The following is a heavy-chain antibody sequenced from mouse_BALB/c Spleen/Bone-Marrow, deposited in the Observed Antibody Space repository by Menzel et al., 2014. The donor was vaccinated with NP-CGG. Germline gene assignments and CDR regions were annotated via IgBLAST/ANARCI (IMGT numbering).Heavy chain of an antibody. Sequence: QVQLQQSGPELVRPGVSVTISCKGSGSTLTAYAMPFVKPSPAKRLAWLGVLPTYSGDANYNQKFKGKATMTVDKSSSTAYMELARLTSEDSAIYYCARDYGSSHFDHWGQGSTLTVSS. J-gene: IGHJ2*01. CDR1: GSTLTAYA. CDR2: LPTYSGDA. D-gene: IGHD1-1*01. V-gene: IGHV1-67*01. CDR3: ARDYGSSHFDH.